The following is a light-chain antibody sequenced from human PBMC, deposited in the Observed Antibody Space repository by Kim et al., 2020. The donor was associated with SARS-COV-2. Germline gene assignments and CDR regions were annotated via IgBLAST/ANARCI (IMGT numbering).Light chain of an antibody. CDR3: QKYNSAPWT. J-gene: IGKJ1*01. CDR1: QGINNY. CDR2: AAS. Sequence: DIQMTQSPSSLSASVGDRVTITCRASQGINNYLAWYQQRPGKVPKLVIYAASTLQSGVPSRFSGSGFGTDFTLTISSLQPEDGATYYCQKYNSAPWTFGRGTKVDIK. V-gene: IGKV1-27*01.